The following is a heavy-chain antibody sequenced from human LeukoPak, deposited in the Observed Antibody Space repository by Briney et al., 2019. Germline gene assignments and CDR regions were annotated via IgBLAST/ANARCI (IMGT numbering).Heavy chain of an antibody. J-gene: IGHJ4*02. D-gene: IGHD2-21*02. CDR2: IRYDGRDK. Sequence: PGGSLRLSCAASGFTFSSHGMVWVRQAPGKGLKWVAFIRYDGRDKYYADSVKGRFTISRDNSKNTLYLQMNRLTTEDTAVYFCARRVETGVNYYFDCWGQGTQVTVSS. V-gene: IGHV3-30*02. CDR1: GFTFSSHG. CDR3: ARRVETGVNYYFDC.